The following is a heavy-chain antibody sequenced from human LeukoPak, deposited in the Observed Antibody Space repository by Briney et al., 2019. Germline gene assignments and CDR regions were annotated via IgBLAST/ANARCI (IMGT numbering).Heavy chain of an antibody. CDR2: IYHSGST. CDR3: ARQGQYYDFWSGYVNWFDP. J-gene: IGHJ5*02. CDR1: GYSISSGYY. V-gene: IGHV4-38-2*01. Sequence: SETLSLTCAVSGYSISSGYYWGWIRQPPGKGLEWIGSIYHSGSTYYNPSLKSRVTISVDTSKNQFSLKLSSVTAADTAVYYCARQGQYYDFWSGYVNWFDPWGQGTLGAVSS. D-gene: IGHD3-3*01.